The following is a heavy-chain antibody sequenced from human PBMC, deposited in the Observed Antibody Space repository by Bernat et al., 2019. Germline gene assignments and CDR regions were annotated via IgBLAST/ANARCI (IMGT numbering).Heavy chain of an antibody. V-gene: IGHV2-70*04. D-gene: IGHD2-21*02. CDR2: IDWQNDK. CDR1: GFSLSGRGMR. CDR3: AQGDAYGKRYFES. Sequence: QVTLEESGPALVQPTQTLTLTCTFSGFSLSGRGMRVSWIRQPPGKALEWLARIDWQNDKFYSTSLKTRLTISKDNPKNQVVLTMTNMDPVDTATYYCAQGDAYGKRYFESWGQGKLVTVSS. J-gene: IGHJ4*02.